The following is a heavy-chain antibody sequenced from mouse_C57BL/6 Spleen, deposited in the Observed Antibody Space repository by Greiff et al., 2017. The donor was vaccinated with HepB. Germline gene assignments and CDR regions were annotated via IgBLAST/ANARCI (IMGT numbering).Heavy chain of an antibody. D-gene: IGHD1-1*01. CDR1: GFTFSDYG. CDR2: ISSGSSTI. CDR3: ARDVSSPYYYAMDY. J-gene: IGHJ4*01. Sequence: EVKLVESGGGLVKPGGSLKLSCAASGFTFSDYGMHWVRQAPEKGLEWVAYISSGSSTIYYADTVKGRFTISRDNAKNTLFLQMTSLRSEDTAMYYCARDVSSPYYYAMDYWGQGTSVTVSS. V-gene: IGHV5-17*01.